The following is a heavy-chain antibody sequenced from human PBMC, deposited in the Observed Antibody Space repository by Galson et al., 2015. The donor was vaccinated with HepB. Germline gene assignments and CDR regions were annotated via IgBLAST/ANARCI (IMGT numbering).Heavy chain of an antibody. J-gene: IGHJ4*02. CDR2: IWYDGTIK. CDR1: GFTFSRYG. CDR3: ARDLGFGLDY. Sequence: SLRLSCAASGFTFSRYGMHWVRQAPGKGLEWVAVIWYDGTIKYYTDSVRGRFTISRDNSKNTLFLQMSSLRVEDTAVYYCARDLGFGLDYWGQGTLVIVSS. D-gene: IGHD3-16*01. V-gene: IGHV3-33*08.